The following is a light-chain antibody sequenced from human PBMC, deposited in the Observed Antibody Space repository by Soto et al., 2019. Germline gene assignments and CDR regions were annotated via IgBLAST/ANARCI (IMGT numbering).Light chain of an antibody. V-gene: IGLV1-51*02. CDR1: SSNIGSDF. J-gene: IGLJ3*02. Sequence: QSALTQPASVSGSPGQSITISCTGSSSNIGSDFVSWYQQLPGTAPQLLIYENNKRPSGIPDRFSGSKSATSATLGITGLQTGDEADYYCAAWDTSLSGGVFGGGTKLTVL. CDR3: AAWDTSLSGGV. CDR2: ENN.